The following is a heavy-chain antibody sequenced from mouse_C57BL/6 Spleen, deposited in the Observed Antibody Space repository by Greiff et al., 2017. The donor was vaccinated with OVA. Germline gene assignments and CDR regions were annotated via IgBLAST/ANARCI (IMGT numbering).Heavy chain of an antibody. J-gene: IGHJ2*01. CDR3: ARHSTVVATKYYFDY. Sequence: VQLQQSGPELVKPGASVKIPCKASGYTFTDYNMDWVKQSHGKSLEWIGDINPNNGGTIYNQKFKGKATLTVDKSSSTAYMELRSLTSEDTAVYYCARHSTVVATKYYFDYWGQGTTLTVSS. V-gene: IGHV1-18*01. CDR1: GYTFTDYN. CDR2: INPNNGGT. D-gene: IGHD1-1*01.